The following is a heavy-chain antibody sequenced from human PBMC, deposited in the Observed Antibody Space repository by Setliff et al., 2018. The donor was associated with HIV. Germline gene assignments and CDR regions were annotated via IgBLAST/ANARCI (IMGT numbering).Heavy chain of an antibody. CDR3: ASEKKAWSVSDSFYEY. Sequence: SETLSLTCTVSGLSMSYNYWTWIRQSPGKGLEWIGYVHYSGSTRYNPSLKSRVTISVDTSKKKFSLKLTSMTATDTAVYYCASEKKAWSVSDSFYEYWGQGALVTVSS. CDR1: GLSMSYNY. CDR2: VHYSGST. D-gene: IGHD3-3*01. J-gene: IGHJ4*02. V-gene: IGHV4-59*01.